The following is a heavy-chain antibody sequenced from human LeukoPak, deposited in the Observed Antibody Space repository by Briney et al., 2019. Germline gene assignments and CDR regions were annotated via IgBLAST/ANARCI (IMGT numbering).Heavy chain of an antibody. CDR2: IKQDGSEK. V-gene: IGHV3-7*01. CDR1: GFTFSSYW. D-gene: IGHD3-3*01. CDR3: AKHYDFWSGYGSNWFDP. J-gene: IGHJ5*02. Sequence: EGSLRLSCAASGFTFSSYWMSWVRQAPGKGLEWVANIKQDGSEKYYVDSVKGRFTISRDNAKNSLDLQMNSLRVEDTAVYYCAKHYDFWSGYGSNWFDPWGQGTLVTVSS.